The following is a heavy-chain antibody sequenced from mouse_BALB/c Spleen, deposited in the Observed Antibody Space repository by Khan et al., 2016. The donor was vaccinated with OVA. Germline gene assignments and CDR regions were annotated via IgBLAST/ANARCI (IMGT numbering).Heavy chain of an antibody. J-gene: IGHJ4*01. Sequence: VRLQQSGPELMKPGASVKISCKASAYSFTSYYMHWVKQSHGKSLEWIGCIDPFNGGTTYNQKFKGKATLTVDKSSSTAYMHLSTLTSEDSAVXYCARRTLDYWGQGTSVTVSS. V-gene: IGHV1S135*01. CDR3: ARRTLDY. CDR2: IDPFNGGT. CDR1: AYSFTSYY.